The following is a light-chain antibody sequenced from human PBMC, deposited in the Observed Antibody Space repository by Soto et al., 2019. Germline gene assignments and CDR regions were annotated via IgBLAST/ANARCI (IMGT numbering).Light chain of an antibody. CDR1: QSISSY. V-gene: IGKV1-33*01. Sequence: DIQMTQSPSSLSASVGDRVTITCRASQSISSYLNWYQQKPGKAPKLLIYAASDLETGVPSGFSGSGSGTGFTFTISSLQPEDFATYYCQQYESLPLTFGQGTRLEIK. CDR3: QQYESLPLT. J-gene: IGKJ5*01. CDR2: AAS.